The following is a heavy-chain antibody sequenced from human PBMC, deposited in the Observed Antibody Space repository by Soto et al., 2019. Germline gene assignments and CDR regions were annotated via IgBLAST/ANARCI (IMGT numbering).Heavy chain of an antibody. D-gene: IGHD5-12*01. Sequence: QVQLQQWGAGLLKPSETLSLTCGVYGGPFNGFYWSWVRQPPGKGLEWIGEINDRESNYSPSLKSRLSISTDASKKQFSLKLTSVTAADTAVYYCARLRWLNPPTRLEHYFYGMDVWGQGTSVIVSS. J-gene: IGHJ6*02. CDR1: GGPFNGFY. V-gene: IGHV4-34*01. CDR2: INDRES. CDR3: ARLRWLNPPTRLEHYFYGMDV.